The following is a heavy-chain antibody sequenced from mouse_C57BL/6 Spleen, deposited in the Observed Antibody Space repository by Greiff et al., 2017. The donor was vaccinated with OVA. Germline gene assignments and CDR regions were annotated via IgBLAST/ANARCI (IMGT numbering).Heavy chain of an antibody. CDR1: GYTFTDHT. Sequence: VHLVESDAELVKPGASVKISCKVSGYTFTDHTIHWMKQRPEQGLEWIGYISPSDGSTKYNEKFKGKATLTADKSSSTAYMQLNSLTSEDSAVYFGARGPTLVAKGYYFDYWGQGTTLTVSS. CDR2: ISPSDGST. CDR3: ARGPTLVAKGYYFDY. D-gene: IGHD1-1*01. J-gene: IGHJ2*01. V-gene: IGHV1-78*01.